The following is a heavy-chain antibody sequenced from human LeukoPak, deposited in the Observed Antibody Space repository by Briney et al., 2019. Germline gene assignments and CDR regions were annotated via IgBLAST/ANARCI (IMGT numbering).Heavy chain of an antibody. Sequence: SLKVSCKASGYTFTDYYVHWVRQAPGQGLEWMGRIIPILGIANYAQKFQGRVTITADKSTSTAYMELSSLRSEDTAVYYCARGAWQQLGGNWFDPWGQGTLVTVSS. V-gene: IGHV1-69*04. CDR3: ARGAWQQLGGNWFDP. J-gene: IGHJ5*02. CDR1: GYTFTDYY. D-gene: IGHD6-13*01. CDR2: IIPILGIA.